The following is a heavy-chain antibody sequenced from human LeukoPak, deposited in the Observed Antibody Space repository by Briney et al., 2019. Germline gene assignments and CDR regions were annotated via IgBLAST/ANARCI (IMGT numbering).Heavy chain of an antibody. CDR2: IDNSGST. CDR3: ASGAGWLIDY. J-gene: IGHJ4*02. Sequence: PSETLSLTCSVSGGHIDSVYWTWIRQPPGKGLEWIGYIDNSGSTKYNPSLQSRITMSRDTSKKQFSLKLTSVTAADTAMYYCASGAGWLIDYWGQGTLVSVSS. V-gene: IGHV4-4*08. D-gene: IGHD6-19*01. CDR1: GGHIDSVY.